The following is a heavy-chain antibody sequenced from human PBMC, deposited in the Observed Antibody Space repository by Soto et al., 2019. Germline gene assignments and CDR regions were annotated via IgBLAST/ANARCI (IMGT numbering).Heavy chain of an antibody. CDR2: IWYDGSNK. CDR3: AREKDCTSASCYRGLFDY. D-gene: IGHD2-2*01. J-gene: IGHJ4*02. Sequence: GGTLRLSCAASGFTFSSYAMHWVRQAQGKGLEWVAAIWYDGSNKYYADSVKGRFTISKNHSENTLYLQMNSLRAEDTAVYYCAREKDCTSASCYRGLFDYWGQGALVTVSS. CDR1: GFTFSSYA. V-gene: IGHV3-33*01.